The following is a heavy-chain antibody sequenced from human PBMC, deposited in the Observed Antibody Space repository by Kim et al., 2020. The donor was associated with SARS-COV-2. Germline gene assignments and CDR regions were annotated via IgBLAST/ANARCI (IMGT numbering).Heavy chain of an antibody. D-gene: IGHD4-17*01. J-gene: IGHJ4*02. Sequence: GGSLRLSCAASGFTFDDYAMHWVRQAPGKGLEWVSGISWNSGSIGYADSVKGRFTISRDNAKNSLYLQMNSLRAEDTALYYCAKDSEGGQWDYGGNWGTFFDYWGQGTLVTVSS. CDR3: AKDSEGGQWDYGGNWGTFFDY. CDR1: GFTFDDYA. V-gene: IGHV3-9*01. CDR2: ISWNSGSI.